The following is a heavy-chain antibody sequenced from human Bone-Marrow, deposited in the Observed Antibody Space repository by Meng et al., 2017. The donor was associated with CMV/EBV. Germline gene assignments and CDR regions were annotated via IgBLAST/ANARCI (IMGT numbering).Heavy chain of an antibody. CDR2: FNPDDGER. Sequence: ASVKVSCKVSGHTLTELSIHWVRQAPGKGIEWMASFNPDDGERIHAQKFQGRVTMTEDTSTETAYMELSSLRTEDTAVYYCATGGEVLYYGTDVWGQGTTVTVSS. J-gene: IGHJ6*02. D-gene: IGHD1-26*01. V-gene: IGHV1-24*01. CDR1: GHTLTELS. CDR3: ATGGEVLYYGTDV.